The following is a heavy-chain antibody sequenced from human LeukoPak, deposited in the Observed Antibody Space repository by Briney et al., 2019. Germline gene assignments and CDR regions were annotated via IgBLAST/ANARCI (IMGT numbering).Heavy chain of an antibody. CDR3: VRDWDHFDFDS. CDR1: GFTFSNYW. D-gene: IGHD3-9*01. Sequence: GGSLRLSCAASGFTFSNYWMHWVRQAPGKGLVWVSRIKGDGSHAIYADSVKGRFTISRDNAKNTLYLQMKSLRAEDTAVYYCVRDWDHFDFDSWGQGTLVTVSS. CDR2: IKGDGSHA. V-gene: IGHV3-74*01. J-gene: IGHJ5*01.